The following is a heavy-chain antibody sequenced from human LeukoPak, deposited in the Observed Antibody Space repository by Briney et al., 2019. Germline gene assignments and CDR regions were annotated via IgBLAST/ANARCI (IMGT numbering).Heavy chain of an antibody. CDR1: GYTFTSYD. CDR3: ARGLKRFKVAETTTVY. CDR2: MNPNSGNT. J-gene: IGHJ4*02. V-gene: IGHV1-8*01. Sequence: ASVKVSCKASGYTFTSYDINWVRQATGQGLEWMGWMNPNSGNTGYAQKFQGRVTMTRNTSISTAYMELSSLRSEDTAVYYCARGLKRFKVAETTTVYWGQGTLVTVSS. D-gene: IGHD4-17*01.